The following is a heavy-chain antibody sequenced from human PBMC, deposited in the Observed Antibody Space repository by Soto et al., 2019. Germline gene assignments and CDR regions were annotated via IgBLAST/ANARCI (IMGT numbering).Heavy chain of an antibody. V-gene: IGHV6-1*01. J-gene: IGHJ4*02. CDR1: WDSVSSNSAG. Sequence: PSQTRSLTCAISWDSVSSNSAGWNWIRQSPSRGLEWLGRTYYRSKWYNDYAVSVKSRISIKPDTSKNQFSLQLNSVTPEDTAFNCCARAEADTSVFGTLFKYWGEGSLVTDST. CDR3: ARAEADTSVFGTLFKY. D-gene: IGHD3-22*01. CDR2: TYYRSKWYN.